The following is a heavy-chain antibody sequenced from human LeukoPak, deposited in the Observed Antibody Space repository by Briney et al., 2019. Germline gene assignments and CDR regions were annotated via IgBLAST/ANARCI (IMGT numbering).Heavy chain of an antibody. V-gene: IGHV3-73*01. CDR2: ISSEANSYAT. CDR1: GFTFSGSA. Sequence: PGGSLKFSCAASGFTFSGSAMPWVRQASGRGRGGVGRISSEANSYATASAGSVKGRFTISRDDSKNTAYLQMSSLKTEDTAVYYCVRPQRIEGNAFELWGQGTMVTVSS. J-gene: IGHJ3*01. D-gene: IGHD2-15*01. CDR3: VRPQRIEGNAFEL.